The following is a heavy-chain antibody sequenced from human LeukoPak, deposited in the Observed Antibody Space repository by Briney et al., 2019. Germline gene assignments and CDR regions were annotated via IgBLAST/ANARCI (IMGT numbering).Heavy chain of an antibody. Sequence: GRSLRLSCAASGFTFSSYGMHWVRQAPGKGLGWVAVIWYDGSNKYYADSVKGRFTISRDNSKNTLYLQMNSLRAEDTAVYYCARDICSSTSCYYWRYYGMDVWGQGATVTLSS. J-gene: IGHJ6*02. CDR3: ARDICSSTSCYYWRYYGMDV. CDR1: GFTFSSYG. CDR2: IWYDGSNK. V-gene: IGHV3-33*01. D-gene: IGHD2-2*01.